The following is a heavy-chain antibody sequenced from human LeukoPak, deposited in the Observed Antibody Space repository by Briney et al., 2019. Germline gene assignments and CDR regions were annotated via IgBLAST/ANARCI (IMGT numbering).Heavy chain of an antibody. V-gene: IGHV4-59*01. D-gene: IGHD3-3*01. CDR3: ARVGSITIFGVVTPPYFDY. Sequence: SETLSLTCTVSGGSISSYYWSWIRQPPGKGLEWIGYIYYSGSTNYNPSLKSRVTISVDTSKNQFSLILSSVTAADTAVYHCARVGSITIFGVVTPPYFDYWGQGALVTVSS. CDR1: GGSISSYY. CDR2: IYYSGST. J-gene: IGHJ4*02.